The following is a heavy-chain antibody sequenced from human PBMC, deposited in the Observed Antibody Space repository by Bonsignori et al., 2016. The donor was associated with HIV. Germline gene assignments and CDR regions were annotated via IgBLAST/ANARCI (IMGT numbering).Heavy chain of an antibody. V-gene: IGHV1-8*01. J-gene: IGHJ6*03. CDR2: MNPNSGNT. Sequence: WVRQAPGQGLEWMGWMNPNSGNTGYAQKFQGRVTMTRNTSISTAYMELSSLRSEDTAVYYCARGLTTGDRDQSYYYYYYMDVWGKGTTVTVSS. D-gene: IGHD7-27*01. CDR3: ARGLTTGDRDQSYYYYYYMDV.